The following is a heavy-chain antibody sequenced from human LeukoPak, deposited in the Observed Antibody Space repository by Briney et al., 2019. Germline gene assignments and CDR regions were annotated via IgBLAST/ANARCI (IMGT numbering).Heavy chain of an antibody. Sequence: SETLSLTCAVYGGSFSGYYWSWIRQPPGKGLEWIGEINHSGSTNYDPSLKSRVTLSVDTSKNQVSLKLTSVSAADTAVYYCALRNGHSSSSGDYWGQGTLVTVSS. CDR2: INHSGST. J-gene: IGHJ4*02. CDR3: ALRNGHSSSSGDY. D-gene: IGHD6-6*01. CDR1: GGSFSGYY. V-gene: IGHV4-34*01.